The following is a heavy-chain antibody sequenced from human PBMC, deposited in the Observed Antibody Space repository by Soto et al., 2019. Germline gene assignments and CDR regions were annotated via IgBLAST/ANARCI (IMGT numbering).Heavy chain of an antibody. CDR1: GGGISSDY. J-gene: IGHJ3*02. D-gene: IGHD5-12*01. V-gene: IGHV4-59*08. Sequence: QVQLQESGPGLVKPSETLSLTCTVSGGGISSDYWSWIRQPPGKGLEWIGCIYYSGDTKDSPSLKSRVTISVDTSKNQFSLRLRSTTAAATAIYSCARGLTSGAFEIWGQGIRVIVSS. CDR2: IYYSGDT. CDR3: ARGLTSGAFEI.